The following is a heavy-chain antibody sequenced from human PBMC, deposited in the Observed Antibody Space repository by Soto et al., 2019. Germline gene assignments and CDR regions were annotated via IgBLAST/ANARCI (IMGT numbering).Heavy chain of an antibody. J-gene: IGHJ4*02. V-gene: IGHV1-69*02. CDR2: IIPILGIA. Sequence: GASVKVSCKASGGTFSSYTISWVRQAPGQGLEWMGRIIPILGIANYAQKFQGRVTITADKSTSTAYMELSSLRSEDTAVYYCARSHDSSGRGFDYWGQGTLVTVSS. D-gene: IGHD6-19*01. CDR1: GGTFSSYT. CDR3: ARSHDSSGRGFDY.